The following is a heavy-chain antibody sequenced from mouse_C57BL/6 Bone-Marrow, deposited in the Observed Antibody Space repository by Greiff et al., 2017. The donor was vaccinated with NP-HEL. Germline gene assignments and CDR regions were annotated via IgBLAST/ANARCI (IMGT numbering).Heavy chain of an antibody. J-gene: IGHJ3*01. CDR3: AREGGLRPWFAY. D-gene: IGHD2-4*01. CDR1: GYAFSSSW. CDR2: IYPGDGDT. V-gene: IGHV1-82*01. Sequence: VQLQQSGPELVKPGASVKISCKASGYAFSSSWMNWVKQRPGKGLGWIGRIYPGDGDTNYNGKFKGKATLTADKSSSTAYMQLSSLTSEDSAVYFCAREGGLRPWFAYWGQGTLVTVSA.